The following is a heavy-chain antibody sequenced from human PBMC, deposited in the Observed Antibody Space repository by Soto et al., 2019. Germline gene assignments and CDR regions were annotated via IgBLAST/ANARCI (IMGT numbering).Heavy chain of an antibody. J-gene: IGHJ4*02. CDR3: VRDSGWPILNFDS. CDR1: GFDFSSYG. D-gene: IGHD3-10*01. Sequence: QVQLVESGGGVVQPGRSLRLACAASGFDFSSYGIHWVRQAPGRGLEWVAAASYDGSETYYADSAKGRFTVSKEISKKTVFLQMNALRPEDTAVYFCVRDSGWPILNFDSWGQGTLVTVSS. V-gene: IGHV3-30*03. CDR2: ASYDGSET.